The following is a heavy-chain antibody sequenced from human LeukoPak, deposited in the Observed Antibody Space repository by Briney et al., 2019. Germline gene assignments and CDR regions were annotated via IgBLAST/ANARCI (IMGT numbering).Heavy chain of an antibody. J-gene: IGHJ5*02. D-gene: IGHD6-13*01. CDR1: GGTFSSYA. CDR2: IIPIYGTT. V-gene: IGHV1-69*01. CDR3: ASRYSSSWYEKGAFDP. Sequence: SVKVSCKASGGTFSSYAISWVRQAPGQGLEWMGGIIPIYGTTNYAQKFQGRVTITADESTSTAYMELSSLRSEDTAVYYCASRYSSSWYEKGAFDPWGQGTLVTVSS.